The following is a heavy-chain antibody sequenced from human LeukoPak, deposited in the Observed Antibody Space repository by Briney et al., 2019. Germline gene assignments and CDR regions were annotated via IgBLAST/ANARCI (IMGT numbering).Heavy chain of an antibody. Sequence: PGGSLRLSCAASDFSFITYAMSWVRQAPGKGLEWVSGISWNSGSIGYADSVKGRFTISRDNAKNSLYLQMNSLRAEDMALYYCAKDSHKRGYSYGLFDYWGQGTLVTVSS. CDR3: AKDSHKRGYSYGLFDY. CDR1: DFSFITYA. J-gene: IGHJ4*02. CDR2: ISWNSGSI. D-gene: IGHD5-18*01. V-gene: IGHV3-9*03.